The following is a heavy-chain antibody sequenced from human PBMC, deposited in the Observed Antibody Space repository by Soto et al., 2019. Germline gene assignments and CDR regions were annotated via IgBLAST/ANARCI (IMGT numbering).Heavy chain of an antibody. V-gene: IGHV3-23*01. CDR1: GFTFSSYA. Sequence: PGGSLRLSCAASGFTFSSYAMSWVRQAPGKGLEWVSAISGSGGSTYYADSVKGRFTISRDNSKNTLYLQMNSLRAEDTAVYYCRAYYYGSSGYLGRYDAFDIWGQGTMVTVSS. D-gene: IGHD3-22*01. J-gene: IGHJ3*02. CDR3: RAYYYGSSGYLGRYDAFDI. CDR2: ISGSGGST.